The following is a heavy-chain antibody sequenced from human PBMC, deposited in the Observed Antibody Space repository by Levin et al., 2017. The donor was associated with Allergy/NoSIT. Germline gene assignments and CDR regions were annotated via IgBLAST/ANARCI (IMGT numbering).Heavy chain of an antibody. CDR3: ARISGIVLVPAARYYYYGMDV. D-gene: IGHD2-2*01. CDR1: GFSLSNARMG. Sequence: SGPTLVKPTETLTLTCTVSGFSLSNARMGVSWIRQPPGKALEWLAHIFSNDEKSYSTSLKSRLTISKDTSKSQAVLTMTNMDPVDTATYYCARISGIVLVPAARYYYYGMDVWGQGTTVTVSS. V-gene: IGHV2-26*01. CDR2: IFSNDEK. J-gene: IGHJ6*02.